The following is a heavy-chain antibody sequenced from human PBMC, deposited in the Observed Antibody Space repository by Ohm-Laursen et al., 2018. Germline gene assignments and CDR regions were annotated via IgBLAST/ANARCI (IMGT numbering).Heavy chain of an antibody. CDR1: GFTFSSYW. CDR2: IKQDGSEK. Sequence: GSLRLSCSASGFTFSSYWMSWVRQAPGKGLEWVANIKQDGSEKYYVDSVKGRFTISRDNAKNSLYLQMNSLRAEDTAVYYCARGPVEMATIPDFDYWGQGTLVTVSS. D-gene: IGHD5-24*01. J-gene: IGHJ4*02. V-gene: IGHV3-7*01. CDR3: ARGPVEMATIPDFDY.